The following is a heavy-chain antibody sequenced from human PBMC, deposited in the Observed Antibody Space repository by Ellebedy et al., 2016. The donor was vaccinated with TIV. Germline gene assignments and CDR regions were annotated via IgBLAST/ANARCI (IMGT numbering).Heavy chain of an antibody. CDR1: GFSFSSYG. V-gene: IGHV3-33*01. J-gene: IGHJ6*02. Sequence: PGGSLRLSCAASGFSFSSYGMHWVRQAPGKGLEWVAVIWYDGSNKYYADSVKGRFTISRDNSKNTLNLQMNSLRAEDTVVYYCARDDDDIMTGRNAMDVWGQGTTVTVSS. CDR3: ARDDDDIMTGRNAMDV. CDR2: IWYDGSNK. D-gene: IGHD3-9*01.